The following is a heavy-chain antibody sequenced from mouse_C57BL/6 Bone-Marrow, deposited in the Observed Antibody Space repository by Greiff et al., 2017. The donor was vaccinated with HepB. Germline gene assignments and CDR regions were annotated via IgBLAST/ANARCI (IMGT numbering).Heavy chain of an antibody. CDR2: INYDGSST. CDR1: GFTFSDYY. CDR3: ARGALYYYGSPFDY. J-gene: IGHJ2*01. Sequence: EVKLVESEGGLVQPGSSMKLSCTASGFTFSDYYMAWVRQVPEKGLEWVANINYDGSSTYYLDSLKSRFIISRDNAKNILYLQMSSLKSEDTATYYCARGALYYYGSPFDYWGQGTTLTVSS. V-gene: IGHV5-16*01. D-gene: IGHD1-1*01.